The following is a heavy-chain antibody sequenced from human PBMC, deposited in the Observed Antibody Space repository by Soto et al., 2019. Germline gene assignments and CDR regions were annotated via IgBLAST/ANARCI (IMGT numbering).Heavy chain of an antibody. CDR1: GYTLTSYG. Sequence: GASVKVSCKASGYTLTSYGISWVRQAPGQGLGWMGWISAYNGNTNYAQKLQGRVTMTTDTSTSTAYMELRSLRSDDTAVYYCARSDEPYYDSSGYYPRWGQGTLVTVSS. V-gene: IGHV1-18*01. CDR2: ISAYNGNT. J-gene: IGHJ4*02. D-gene: IGHD3-22*01. CDR3: ARSDEPYYDSSGYYPR.